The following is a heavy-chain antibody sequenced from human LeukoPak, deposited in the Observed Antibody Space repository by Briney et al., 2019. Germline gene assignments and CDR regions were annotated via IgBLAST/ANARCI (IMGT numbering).Heavy chain of an antibody. CDR1: GFTFDDYA. V-gene: IGHV3-9*01. Sequence: GGSLRLSCAASGFTFDDYAMHWVRQAPGKGLEWVSGISWNSGSIGYADSVKGRFTISRDNAKNSLYLQMNSLRAEDTAVYYCAGDSSGWYTIDYWGQGTLVTVSS. D-gene: IGHD6-19*01. CDR3: AGDSSGWYTIDY. CDR2: ISWNSGSI. J-gene: IGHJ4*02.